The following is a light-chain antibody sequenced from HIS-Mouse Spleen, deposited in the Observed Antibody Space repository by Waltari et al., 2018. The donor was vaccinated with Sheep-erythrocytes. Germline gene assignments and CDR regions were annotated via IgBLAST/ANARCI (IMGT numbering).Light chain of an antibody. V-gene: IGLV2-11*01. CDR2: DVS. CDR3: CSYAGSYTWV. J-gene: IGLJ3*02. CDR1: SIDVCGYNY. Sequence: QSALTQPASVSGSPGRSVTIACTGTSIDVCGYNYVSWYHQHPGKAPKLMIYDVSKRPSGVPDRFSGYKSGNTASLTISGLQAEDEADYYCCSYAGSYTWVFGGGTKLTVL.